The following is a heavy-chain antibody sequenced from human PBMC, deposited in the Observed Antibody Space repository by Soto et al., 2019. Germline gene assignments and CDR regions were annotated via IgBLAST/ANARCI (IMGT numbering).Heavy chain of an antibody. J-gene: IGHJ4*02. CDR1: GLTFSSYS. Sequence: GGSLRLSCAASGLTFSSYSMNWVRQAPGKGLEWVSSISSSSSYIYYADSVKGRFTISRDNAKNSLYLQMNSLRAEDTAVYYCARGEYYYDSSGYPYYFDYWGQGTLVTVSS. CDR2: ISSSSSYI. D-gene: IGHD3-22*01. CDR3: ARGEYYYDSSGYPYYFDY. V-gene: IGHV3-21*01.